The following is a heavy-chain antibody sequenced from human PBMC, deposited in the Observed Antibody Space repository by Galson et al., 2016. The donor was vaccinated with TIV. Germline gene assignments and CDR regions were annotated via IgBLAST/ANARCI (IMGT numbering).Heavy chain of an antibody. CDR1: GYSFSTYD. CDR3: ARSGDYGDY. Sequence: SVKVSCKASGYSFSTYDINWVRQAPGQGLEWMGWMHPNSGNTGYSQKFRGRVTMTRNTSERTAYMELSSLTSEDTAVYYCARSGDYGDYWGQGTLVTVSS. J-gene: IGHJ4*02. CDR2: MHPNSGNT. V-gene: IGHV1-8*01. D-gene: IGHD4-17*01.